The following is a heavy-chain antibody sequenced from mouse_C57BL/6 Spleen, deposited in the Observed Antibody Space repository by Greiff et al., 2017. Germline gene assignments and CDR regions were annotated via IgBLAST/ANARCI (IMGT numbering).Heavy chain of an antibody. CDR1: GFNINDYY. CDR2: IEPEDGDT. Sequence: EVKLQESGAELVRPGASVKLSCTASGFNINDYYMHWVKQRPEQGLEWIGRIEPEDGDTEYAPKFQGKATMTADTSSNTAYLQLSSLTSEDTAVYYCTTGDYGMDYFDYWGQGTTLTVSS. J-gene: IGHJ2*01. D-gene: IGHD1-1*01. V-gene: IGHV14-1*01. CDR3: TTGDYGMDYFDY.